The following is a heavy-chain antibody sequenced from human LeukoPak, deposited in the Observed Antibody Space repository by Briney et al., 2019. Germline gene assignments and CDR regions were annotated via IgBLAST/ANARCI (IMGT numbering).Heavy chain of an antibody. Sequence: SETLSLTCTVSGGSISSGGYYWSWIRQHPGKGLEWIGYIYYSGSTYYNPSLKSRVTISVDTSKNQFSLKLSSVTAADTAVYYWARVEIYYDSSGYYGNYYFDYWGQGTLVTVSS. CDR1: GGSISSGGYY. D-gene: IGHD3-22*01. CDR2: IYYSGST. V-gene: IGHV4-31*03. CDR3: ARVEIYYDSSGYYGNYYFDY. J-gene: IGHJ4*02.